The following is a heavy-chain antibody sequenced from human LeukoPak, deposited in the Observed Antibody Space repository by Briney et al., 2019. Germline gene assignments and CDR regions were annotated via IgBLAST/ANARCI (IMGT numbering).Heavy chain of an antibody. CDR3: ARVSAFWSGVLDY. CDR2: IYYSGST. V-gene: IGHV4-59*12. Sequence: PSETLSLTCTVSGGSISSYYWSWIRQPPGKGPEWIGYIYYSGSTNYNPSLRSRVTMSVDTSKNQFSLKLSSVTAADTAVYYCARVSAFWSGVLDYWGQGTLVTVSS. J-gene: IGHJ4*02. D-gene: IGHD3-3*01. CDR1: GGSISSYY.